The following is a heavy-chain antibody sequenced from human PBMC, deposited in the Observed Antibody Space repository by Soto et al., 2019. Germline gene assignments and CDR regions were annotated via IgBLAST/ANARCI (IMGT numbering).Heavy chain of an antibody. CDR2: INAGNGNT. D-gene: IGHD5-18*01. V-gene: IGHV1-3*01. Sequence: GASVKVSCKASGYTFTNYAMHWVRQAPGQRPEWMGWINAGNGNTKYSQRFQGRVTITRDTSASTVYMEVSSLRPEDTAVYYCARCIQQDYYYGMDVWGQGTTVTVSS. CDR3: ARCIQQDYYYGMDV. CDR1: GYTFTNYA. J-gene: IGHJ6*02.